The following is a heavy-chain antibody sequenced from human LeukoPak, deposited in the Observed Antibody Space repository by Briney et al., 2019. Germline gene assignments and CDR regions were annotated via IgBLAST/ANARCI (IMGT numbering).Heavy chain of an antibody. CDR2: IFYDGSIK. J-gene: IGHJ4*02. Sequence: GGSLRLSCAASGFTFSSYAMRWVRQAPGKGLEWVAVIFYDGSIKYYADSVKGRFTISRDNSKNTLYLQMNSLRAEDTAVYYCARDPRGPTGYDSSGRDTFDYWGQGTLVTVSS. CDR3: ARDPRGPTGYDSSGRDTFDY. CDR1: GFTFSSYA. V-gene: IGHV3-30*04. D-gene: IGHD3-22*01.